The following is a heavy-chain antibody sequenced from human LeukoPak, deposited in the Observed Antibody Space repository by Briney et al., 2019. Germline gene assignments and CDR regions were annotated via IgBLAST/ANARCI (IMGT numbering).Heavy chain of an antibody. CDR1: GSCLTESS. Sequence: GASVKVSCKVSGSCLTESSLHWVRQAPGKGLQWMGGTDPEDGETIYAQKFQGRVTMTEDTSTDTAYMELSSLRSEDTAVYYCAGGPPGQLYDYWGQGTLVTVSS. J-gene: IGHJ4*02. CDR2: TDPEDGET. CDR3: AGGPPGQLYDY. D-gene: IGHD6-6*01. V-gene: IGHV1-24*01.